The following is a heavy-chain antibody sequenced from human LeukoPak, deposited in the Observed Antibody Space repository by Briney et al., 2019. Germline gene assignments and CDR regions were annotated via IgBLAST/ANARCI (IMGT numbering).Heavy chain of an antibody. CDR3: ATGGYSYGYLFY. CDR2: IWYDGSNK. D-gene: IGHD5-18*01. Sequence: GGSLRLSCAASGFTFSSYGMHWVRQAPGKGLEWVAVIWYDGSNKYYADSVKGRFTISRDNSKNTLYLQMNSLRAEDTAVYYCATGGYSYGYLFYWGQGTLVTVSS. J-gene: IGHJ4*02. V-gene: IGHV3-33*01. CDR1: GFTFSSYG.